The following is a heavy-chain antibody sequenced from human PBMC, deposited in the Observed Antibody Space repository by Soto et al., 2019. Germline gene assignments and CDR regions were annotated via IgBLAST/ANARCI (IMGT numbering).Heavy chain of an antibody. Sequence: ESGGGVVQPGRSLRLSCAASGFTFSSYAMHWVRQAPGKGLEWVAVISYDGSNKYYADSVKGRFTISRDNSKNTLYLQMNSLRAEDTAVYYCARDRDIVLVPAATPKDGMDVWGQGTTVTVSS. CDR1: GFTFSSYA. J-gene: IGHJ6*02. CDR3: ARDRDIVLVPAATPKDGMDV. V-gene: IGHV3-30-3*01. D-gene: IGHD2-2*01. CDR2: ISYDGSNK.